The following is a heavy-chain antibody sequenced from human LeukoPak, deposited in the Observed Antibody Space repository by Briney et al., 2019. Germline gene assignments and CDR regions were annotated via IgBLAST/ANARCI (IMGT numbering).Heavy chain of an antibody. CDR1: GFTFSNYW. Sequence: GGSLRLSCAASGFTFSNYWMTWVRQAPGKGLEWVADIKQDGSEKLYVKSVRGRFTISRDNAKMSLLLQMNSLRAEDTAVYYCARDNGVVHGVYYMDVWGKGTTVTVS. CDR2: IKQDGSEK. D-gene: IGHD3-3*01. V-gene: IGHV3-7*01. CDR3: ARDNGVVHGVYYMDV. J-gene: IGHJ6*03.